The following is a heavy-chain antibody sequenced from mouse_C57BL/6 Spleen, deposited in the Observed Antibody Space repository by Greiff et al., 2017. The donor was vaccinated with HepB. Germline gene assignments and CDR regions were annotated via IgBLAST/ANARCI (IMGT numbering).Heavy chain of an antibody. V-gene: IGHV1-54*01. J-gene: IGHJ3*01. CDR3: AIFYDGYFAY. CDR1: GYAFTNYL. Sequence: QVQLQQSGAELVRPGTSVKVSCKASGYAFTNYLIEWVKQRPGQGLEWIGVINPGSGGTNYNEKFKGKATLTADKSSSTAYMQLSSLTSEDSAVYVCAIFYDGYFAYWGQGTLVTVSA. CDR2: INPGSGGT. D-gene: IGHD2-3*01.